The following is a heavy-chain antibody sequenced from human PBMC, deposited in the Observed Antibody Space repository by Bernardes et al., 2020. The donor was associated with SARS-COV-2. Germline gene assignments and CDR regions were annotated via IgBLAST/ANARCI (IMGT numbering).Heavy chain of an antibody. V-gene: IGHV4-61*02. D-gene: IGHD4-4*01. CDR3: ARHEMATVAFDI. CDR1: GDSINSGNNY. CDR2: IYKSGST. Sequence: SETLSLTCSVSGDSINSGNNYWTWIRQPAGKELEWIGRIYKSGSTNYNPSLESRVTISIDTSKNQFSLQLSSVAAADTAVYYCARHEMATVAFDIWGQGTMVTVSS. J-gene: IGHJ3*02.